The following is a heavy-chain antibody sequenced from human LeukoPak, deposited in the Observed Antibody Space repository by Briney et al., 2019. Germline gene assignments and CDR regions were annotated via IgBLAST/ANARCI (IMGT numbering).Heavy chain of an antibody. J-gene: IGHJ4*02. CDR2: INHSGST. CDR3: ARLWGSGY. V-gene: IGHV4-34*01. Sequence: PSETLSLTCAVYGGSFSGYYWSWIRQPPGKGLEWIGEINHSGSTNYNPSLKSRVTISVDTSKNQFSLKLSSVTAADTAMYYCARLWGSGYWGQGTLVTVSS. D-gene: IGHD2-21*01. CDR1: GGSFSGYY.